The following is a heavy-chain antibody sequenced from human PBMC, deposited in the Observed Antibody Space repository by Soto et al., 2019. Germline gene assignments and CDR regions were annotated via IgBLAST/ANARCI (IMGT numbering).Heavy chain of an antibody. CDR3: AGGLGVGSGFRLQH. Sequence: QVQLVQSGAEVKKPGTSVKISCKTSGDTFTTYYLQWVRQAPGRGLEWMGIINPDNGSTNYAQKLPGRDTMTRDTSTSTGYMDLTSLGSEDTAVCFCAGGLGVGSGFRLQHWGQGTMVTVSS. D-gene: IGHD6-19*01. CDR2: INPDNGST. J-gene: IGHJ1*01. V-gene: IGHV1-46*04. CDR1: GDTFTTYY.